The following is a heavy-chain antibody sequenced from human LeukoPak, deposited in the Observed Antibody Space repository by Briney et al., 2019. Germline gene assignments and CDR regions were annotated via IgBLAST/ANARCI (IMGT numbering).Heavy chain of an antibody. Sequence: SETLSLTCTVSGGSIRSYYWSWIRQPPGKGLEWIGYIYYSGSTNYNPSLKSRVTISVDTSKNQFSLKLSSVTAADTAVYYCARGYSYGYVVYWGQGTLVTVSS. J-gene: IGHJ4*02. V-gene: IGHV4-59*01. CDR1: GGSIRSYY. CDR3: ARGYSYGYVVY. CDR2: IYYSGST. D-gene: IGHD5-18*01.